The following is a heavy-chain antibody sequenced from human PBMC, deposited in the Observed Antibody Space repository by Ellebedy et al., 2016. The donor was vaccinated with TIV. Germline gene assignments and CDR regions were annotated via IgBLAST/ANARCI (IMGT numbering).Heavy chain of an antibody. Sequence: AASVKVSCKASGGIFSSYAVIWVRQAPGQGLEWMGGIIPILDTPIYAPKFQGRVTMSADKSTNTAYLEVTGLRSEDTAVYYCARGARGDTTPNYFDYWGQGTLVTVSS. D-gene: IGHD1-1*01. CDR1: GGIFSSYA. CDR3: ARGARGDTTPNYFDY. CDR2: IIPILDTP. V-gene: IGHV1-69*10. J-gene: IGHJ4*02.